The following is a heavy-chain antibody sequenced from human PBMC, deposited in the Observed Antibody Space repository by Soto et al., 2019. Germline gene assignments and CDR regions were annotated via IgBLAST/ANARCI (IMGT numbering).Heavy chain of an antibody. V-gene: IGHV3-21*01. J-gene: IGHJ3*02. Sequence: EVQLVESGGGLVKPGGSLRLSCAASGFSFSSYSMNWVRQAPGKGLEWVSYISSSSSYRYYADSVKGRFTISRDNAKNSLYLQMNSLRAEDTAVYYCARAESGSCYYFGGAFDIWGQGTMVTVSS. CDR2: ISSSSSYR. CDR1: GFSFSSYS. CDR3: ARAESGSCYYFGGAFDI. D-gene: IGHD3-22*01.